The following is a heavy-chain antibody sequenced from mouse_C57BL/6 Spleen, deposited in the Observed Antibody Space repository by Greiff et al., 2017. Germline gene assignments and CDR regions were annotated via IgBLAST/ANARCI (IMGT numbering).Heavy chain of an antibody. CDR2: INPSTGGT. CDR3: ARYRTGLYAMDY. J-gene: IGHJ4*01. V-gene: IGHV1-42*01. D-gene: IGHD4-1*01. Sequence: VQLQQSGPELVKPGASVKISCKASGYSFTGYYMNWVKQSPEKSLELIGEINPSTGGTTYNQKFKAKATLTVDKSSSTAYMQLKSLTSEDSAVYYCARYRTGLYAMDYWGQGTSVTVSS. CDR1: GYSFTGYY.